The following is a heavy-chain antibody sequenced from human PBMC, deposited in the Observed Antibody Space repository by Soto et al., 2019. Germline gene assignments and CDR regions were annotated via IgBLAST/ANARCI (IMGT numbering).Heavy chain of an antibody. V-gene: IGHV1-18*01. CDR2: ISPYTGNT. CDR1: GYIFVNYG. Sequence: ASVKVSCKASGYIFVNYGIAWVRQAPGQGLEWMGWISPYTGNTHSAAKIQGRLTMTTDTSTSTAYMDLGSLTSDDTAVYYCVMVDNYVTPTPQDVWGQGTTVTVSS. J-gene: IGHJ6*02. D-gene: IGHD3-16*01. CDR3: VMVDNYVTPTPQDV.